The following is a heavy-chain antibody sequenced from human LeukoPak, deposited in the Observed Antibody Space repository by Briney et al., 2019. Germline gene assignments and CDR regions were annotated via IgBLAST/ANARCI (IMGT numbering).Heavy chain of an antibody. CDR2: IKQDETEK. CDR3: AKRSAWSLFDP. CDR1: RFTFSSSW. Sequence: GSLRLSCVGSRFTFSSSWMGWVRQAPGKGLEWVANIKQDETEKYYADSVKGRFTVSRDNAKNSMYLQMDSLRVEDTAMYYCAKRSAWSLFDPWGQGTLVTVSS. V-gene: IGHV3-7*03. D-gene: IGHD6-19*01. J-gene: IGHJ5*02.